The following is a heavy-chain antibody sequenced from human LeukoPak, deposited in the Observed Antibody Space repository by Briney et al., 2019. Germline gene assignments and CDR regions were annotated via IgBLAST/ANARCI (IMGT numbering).Heavy chain of an antibody. V-gene: IGHV3-23*01. J-gene: IGHJ3*02. D-gene: IGHD3-3*01. CDR3: AKGGWRGVTPSDI. CDR2: VGESGDGT. Sequence: GGSLRLSCAASGFTFGTYYMCWVRQAPGKGLEWVSRVGESGDGTYYADSVKGRFTISRYNSKNTMYLEMNSLRVEDTAMYYCAKGGWRGVTPSDIWGQGTMVTVSS. CDR1: GFTFGTYY.